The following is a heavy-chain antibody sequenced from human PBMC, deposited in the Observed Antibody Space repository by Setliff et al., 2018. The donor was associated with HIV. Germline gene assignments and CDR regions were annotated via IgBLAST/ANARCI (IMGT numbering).Heavy chain of an antibody. CDR2: INTYNGNT. CDR1: GYTFTSYG. Sequence: EASVKVSCKASGYTFTSYGISWVRQAPGQGLEWMGWINTYNGNTNYAQKVQGRVTMTTDTSTTTAYMELRSLRADDTAEYYCARVSVLPDIVVVLDAFDTRGQGTMVTVSS. D-gene: IGHD2-21*01. CDR3: ARVSVLPDIVVVLDAFDT. J-gene: IGHJ3*02. V-gene: IGHV1-18*01.